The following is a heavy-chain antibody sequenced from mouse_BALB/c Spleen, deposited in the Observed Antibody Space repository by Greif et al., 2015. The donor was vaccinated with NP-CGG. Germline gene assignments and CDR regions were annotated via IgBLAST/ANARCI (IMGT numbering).Heavy chain of an antibody. J-gene: IGHJ1*01. V-gene: IGHV1S22*01. Sequence: LKQSGSELVRPGASVKLSCKASGYTFTSYWMHWVKQRPGQGLEWIGNIYPGSGSTNYDEKFKSKATLTVDTSSSTAYMQLSSLTSEDSAVYYCTRDGNYLYWYFDVWGAGTTVTVSS. CDR3: TRDGNYLYWYFDV. CDR1: GYTFTSYW. D-gene: IGHD2-1*01. CDR2: IYPGSGST.